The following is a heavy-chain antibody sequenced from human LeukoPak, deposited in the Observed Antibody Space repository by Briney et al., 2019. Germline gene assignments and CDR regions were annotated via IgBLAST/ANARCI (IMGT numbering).Heavy chain of an antibody. V-gene: IGHV3-33*08. CDR1: GFTFSNYA. CDR3: ARIIINSGYSYGIDF. CDR2: VWHDGSNK. Sequence: GGSLRLSCAASGFTFSNYAMNWVRQTPGKGLEWVAVVWHDGSNKYYRDSVKGRFTISRDNSKNTLFLQMNSLRADDTAVYYCARIIINSGYSYGIDFWGQGTLVTVSS. D-gene: IGHD5-12*01. J-gene: IGHJ4*02.